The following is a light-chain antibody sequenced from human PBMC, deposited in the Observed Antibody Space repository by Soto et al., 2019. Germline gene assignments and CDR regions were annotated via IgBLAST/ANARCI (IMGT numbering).Light chain of an antibody. Sequence: EIVLTQSPGTLSLSPGERATLSCRASQSVSSSYLAWYQQKPSQAPRLLIYGASSRVTGIPDRFSGSGSGTDFSRAISRLEPDDLAVYYCQQYGSSPGTVGQATEAEIK. J-gene: IGKJ1*01. V-gene: IGKV3-20*01. CDR1: QSVSSSY. CDR2: GAS. CDR3: QQYGSSPGT.